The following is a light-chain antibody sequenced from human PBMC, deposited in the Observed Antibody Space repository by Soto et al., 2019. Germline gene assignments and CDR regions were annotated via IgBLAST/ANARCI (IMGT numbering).Light chain of an antibody. V-gene: IGKV1-5*01. CDR3: QQYYSYPVS. Sequence: DIQMTQSPSTLATSVGDRVTITCRASQSINWLLAGYQQKPGKAPRLGIYEASSLEREVPSRLGGSGSGTDFTPTISSLQPDDFAPYDGQQYYSYPVSFGGGTKVEVK. CDR1: QSINWL. CDR2: EAS. J-gene: IGKJ4*01.